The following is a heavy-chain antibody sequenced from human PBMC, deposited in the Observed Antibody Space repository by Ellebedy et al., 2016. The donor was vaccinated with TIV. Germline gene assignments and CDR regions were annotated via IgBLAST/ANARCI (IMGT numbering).Heavy chain of an antibody. CDR1: GFTFNRYT. Sequence: LGGSLRLSCAASGFTFNRYTMSRVRQAPGKGLEWVSSISGRSSYIYYADSVKGRFTISRDNAKNSLYLQMNTLRAEDTAVYYCARYDYYERSAYDYWGQGTLVTVSS. CDR2: ISGRSSYI. D-gene: IGHD3-22*01. V-gene: IGHV3-21*01. CDR3: ARYDYYERSAYDY. J-gene: IGHJ4*02.